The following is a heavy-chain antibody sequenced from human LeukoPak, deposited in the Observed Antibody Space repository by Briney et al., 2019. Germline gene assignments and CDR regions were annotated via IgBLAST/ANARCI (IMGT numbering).Heavy chain of an antibody. V-gene: IGHV3-15*01. CDR1: ALTFSNAW. J-gene: IGHJ4*02. CDR3: TTEKGEYYDILTGYYRRMYYFDY. D-gene: IGHD3-9*01. Sequence: GGSLRLSCATSALTFSNAWMSWARQAPGKGLEWVGRIKSKTDGGTTDYAAPVEGRFTISRDDSKNTLYLQMNSLKTEDTAVYYCTTEKGEYYDILTGYYRRMYYFDYWGQGTLVTVSS. CDR2: IKSKTDGGTT.